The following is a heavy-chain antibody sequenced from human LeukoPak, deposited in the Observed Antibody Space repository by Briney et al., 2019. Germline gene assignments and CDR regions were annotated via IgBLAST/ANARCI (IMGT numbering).Heavy chain of an antibody. D-gene: IGHD3-22*01. J-gene: IGHJ6*03. CDR2: ISYTGMYE. V-gene: IGHV3-30*04. CDR1: RFTFSSYA. CDR3: ARAADYYDSSGQYYMDV. Sequence: PGGSLRLSCAASRFTFSSYAMHWVRQAPGKGLERVAVISYTGMYEYYADSVKGRFTISRDNSKNTLYLQMNSLRVDDTAVYYCARAADYYDSSGQYYMDVWGKGTTVTVSS.